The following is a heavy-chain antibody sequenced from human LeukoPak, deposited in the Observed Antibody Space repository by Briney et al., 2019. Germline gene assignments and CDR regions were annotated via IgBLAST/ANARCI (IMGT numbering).Heavy chain of an antibody. CDR3: AKGAFDY. CDR2: ISYDGSNK. Sequence: GGSLRLSCAASGFTFSSYGMHWVRQAPGKGLEWVAVISYDGSNKYYADSVKGRFTIFRDNSKNTLYLQMNSLRAEDTAVYYCAKGAFDYWGQGTLVTVSS. V-gene: IGHV3-30*18. J-gene: IGHJ4*02. CDR1: GFTFSSYG.